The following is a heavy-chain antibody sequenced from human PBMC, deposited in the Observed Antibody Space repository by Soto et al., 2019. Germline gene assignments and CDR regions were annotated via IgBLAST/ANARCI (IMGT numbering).Heavy chain of an antibody. D-gene: IGHD3-22*01. CDR2: IIPIFGTA. CDR1: GGTFSSYA. J-gene: IGHJ5*02. Sequence: ASVKVSCKASGGTFSSYAISWVRQAPGQGLEWMGGIIPIFGTANYAQKFQGRVTITADESTSTAYMELRSLRSEDTAVYYCASDYDSSGYSNWFDPWGQGTLVTVSS. CDR3: ASDYDSSGYSNWFDP. V-gene: IGHV1-69*13.